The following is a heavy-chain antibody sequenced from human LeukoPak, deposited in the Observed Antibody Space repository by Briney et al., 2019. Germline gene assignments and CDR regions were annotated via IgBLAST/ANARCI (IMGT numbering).Heavy chain of an antibody. V-gene: IGHV4-34*01. CDR3: ARLILTGYQVPGAFDI. J-gene: IGHJ3*02. D-gene: IGHD3-9*01. CDR2: INHSGST. CDR1: GGSFSGYY. Sequence: SETLSLTCAVYGGSFSGYYWSWIRQPPGKGLGWIGEINHSGSTNYNPSLKSRVTISVDTSKNQYSLKLSSVTAADTAVYYCARLILTGYQVPGAFDIWGQGTMVTVSS.